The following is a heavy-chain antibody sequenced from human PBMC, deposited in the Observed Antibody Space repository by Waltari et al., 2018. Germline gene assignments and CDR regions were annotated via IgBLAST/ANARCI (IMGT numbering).Heavy chain of an antibody. CDR1: GGSISSGDYY. Sequence: QVQLQESGPGLVKPSQTLSLTCTVSGGSISSGDYYWSWIRQPPGKGLEWIGYIYSSGSTYYNPSLKSRVTISVDTSKNQFSLKLSSVTAADTAVYYCARGGDIVVVVAADAFDIWGQGTMVTVSS. CDR2: IYSSGST. V-gene: IGHV4-30-4*08. D-gene: IGHD2-15*01. J-gene: IGHJ3*02. CDR3: ARGGDIVVVVAADAFDI.